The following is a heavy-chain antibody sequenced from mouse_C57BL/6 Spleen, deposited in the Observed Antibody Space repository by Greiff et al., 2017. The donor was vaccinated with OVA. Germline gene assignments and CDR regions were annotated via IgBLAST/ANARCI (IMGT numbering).Heavy chain of an antibody. CDR2: INPNNGGT. Sequence: VQLKQSGPELVKPGASVKMSCKASGYTFTDYNMHWVKQSHGKSLEWIGYINPNNGGTSYNQKFKGKATLTVNKSSSTAYMELRSLTSEDSAVYYCARYGYYSKYFDYWGQGTTLTGSS. V-gene: IGHV1-22*01. CDR3: ARYGYYSKYFDY. J-gene: IGHJ2*01. CDR1: GYTFTDYN. D-gene: IGHD2-5*01.